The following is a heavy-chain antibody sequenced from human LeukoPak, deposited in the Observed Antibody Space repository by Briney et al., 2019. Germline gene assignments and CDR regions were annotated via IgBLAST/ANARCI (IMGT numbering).Heavy chain of an antibody. CDR1: GFTFSNQW. V-gene: IGHV3-74*01. J-gene: IGHJ4*02. Sequence: GGSLRLSCAASGFTFSNQWMHWVRQAPGKGLVWVSRITTDGGTAYADSVKGRFTISRDNAKNTVSLQMDSLRVEDTAVYYCARLLGMVTTYDYWGRGTLVTVSS. CDR2: ITTDGGT. D-gene: IGHD5-24*01. CDR3: ARLLGMVTTYDY.